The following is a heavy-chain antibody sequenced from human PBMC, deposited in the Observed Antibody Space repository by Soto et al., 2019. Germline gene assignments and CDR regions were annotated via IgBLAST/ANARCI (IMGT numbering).Heavy chain of an antibody. Sequence: EVQLVESGGGLVQPGASLRLSCAASGFTVDNNYMTWVRQAPGKGLEWVSFIDSGGRTYYADSVKGRFTTSRDNSKNTLYLQMDSLRAEDTALYYCARDRRINNGYYYYYYGMDVWGQGTTVTVSS. CDR2: IDSGGRT. CDR3: ARDRRINNGYYYYYYGMDV. CDR1: GFTVDNNY. J-gene: IGHJ6*02. D-gene: IGHD3-10*01. V-gene: IGHV3-53*01.